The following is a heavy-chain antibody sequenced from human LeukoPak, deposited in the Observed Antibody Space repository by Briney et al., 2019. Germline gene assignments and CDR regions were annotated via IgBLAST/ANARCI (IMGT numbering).Heavy chain of an antibody. CDR3: AEGSGSGWFTY. Sequence: PGGSLRLSCAASGFTFSTYAMSWVRQAPGKGLEWVSAISDSGGSTYYADSVKGRFTISRDNSKNTLYLQMNGLRAEDTAVYYCAEGSGSGWFTYWGQGTLVTVSS. CDR2: ISDSGGST. CDR1: GFTFSTYA. V-gene: IGHV3-23*01. D-gene: IGHD6-19*01. J-gene: IGHJ4*02.